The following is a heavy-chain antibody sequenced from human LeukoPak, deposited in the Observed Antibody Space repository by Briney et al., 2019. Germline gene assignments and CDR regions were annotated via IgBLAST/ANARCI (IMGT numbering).Heavy chain of an antibody. V-gene: IGHV3-23*01. J-gene: IGHJ4*02. Sequence: GGSLRLSCVVSGLTFTNYHMTWVRQAPGKGLECVSSVSASNGGTYYADTVKGRVTISRDNSKNTLYLQMNSLRVEDTAVYYCASKQAADSGGRDLDYWGQGTLVTVSS. D-gene: IGHD6-13*01. CDR3: ASKQAADSGGRDLDY. CDR1: GLTFTNYH. CDR2: VSASNGGT.